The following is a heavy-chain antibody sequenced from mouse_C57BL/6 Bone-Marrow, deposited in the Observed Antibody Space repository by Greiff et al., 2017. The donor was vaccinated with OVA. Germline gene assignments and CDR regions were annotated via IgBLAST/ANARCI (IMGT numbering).Heavy chain of an antibody. CDR1: GYTFTSYW. CDR3: ARMDWGYYFDY. J-gene: IGHJ2*01. D-gene: IGHD4-1*01. CDR2: IDPSDSYT. Sequence: VQLQQPGAELVKPGASVKLSCKASGYTFTSYWMQWVKQRPGQGLEWIGEIDPSDSYTNYNQKFKGKATLTVDTSSSTAYMQLSSLTSEDSAVYYCARMDWGYYFDYWGQGTTLTVSS. V-gene: IGHV1-50*01.